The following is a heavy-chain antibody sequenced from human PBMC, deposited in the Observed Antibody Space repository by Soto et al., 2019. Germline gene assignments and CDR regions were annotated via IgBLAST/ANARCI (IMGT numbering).Heavy chain of an antibody. CDR3: AIGYVLRYFVYHRERPSPNYYFDY. Sequence: QVQLQQWGAGLLKPSETLSLTCAVYGGSFSGYYWSWIRQPPGKGLEWIGEINHSGSTNYNPSLKRRVTISLATSKNQFSLMLSSVTAADTAEYYCAIGYVLRYFVYHRERPSPNYYFDYWGQGTLVTVSS. CDR1: GGSFSGYY. CDR2: INHSGST. J-gene: IGHJ4*02. D-gene: IGHD3-9*01. V-gene: IGHV4-34*01.